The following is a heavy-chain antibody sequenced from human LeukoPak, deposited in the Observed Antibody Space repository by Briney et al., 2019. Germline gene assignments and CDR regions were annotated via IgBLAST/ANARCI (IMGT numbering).Heavy chain of an antibody. J-gene: IGHJ5*02. CDR2: INAGNDNT. CDR1: GYTFTSYA. V-gene: IGHV1-3*01. D-gene: IGHD2-15*01. CDR3: ARDLGYCTGGTCYPNWSDP. Sequence: GASVKVSCKASGYTFTSYAMHWVRQAPGQRLEWMGWINAGNDNTKYSQKFQGRVTITRDTSASTAYMELSSLRSEDTAVYYCARDLGYCTGGTCYPNWSDPWGQGTLVTVSS.